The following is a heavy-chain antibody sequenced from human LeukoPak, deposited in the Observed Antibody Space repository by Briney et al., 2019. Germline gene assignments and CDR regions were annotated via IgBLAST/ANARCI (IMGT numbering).Heavy chain of an antibody. CDR2: ISSSGSTI. D-gene: IGHD4-17*01. Sequence: GGSLRLSCAASGFTFSSYEMNWVRQAPGKGLEWGSYISSSGSTIYYADSVKGRFTISRDNAKNSLYLQMNSLRAEDTAVYYCARAPGYGDYEFLDVWGKGTTVAISS. V-gene: IGHV3-48*03. CDR3: ARAPGYGDYEFLDV. J-gene: IGHJ6*04. CDR1: GFTFSSYE.